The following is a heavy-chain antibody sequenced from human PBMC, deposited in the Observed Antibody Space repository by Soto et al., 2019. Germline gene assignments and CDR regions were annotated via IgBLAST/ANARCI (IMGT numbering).Heavy chain of an antibody. CDR1: GYTFTSYG. CDR3: VVAARPCYFDY. D-gene: IGHD2-15*01. V-gene: IGHV1-18*01. J-gene: IGHJ4*02. Sequence: QVQLVQSGAEVKKPGASVKVSCKSSGYTFTSYGISWVRPAPGQGLEWMGWISAYNGNTNYAQKLQGRVTMTTDTATSTAYMELRSLRSDDTAVYYCVVAARPCYFDYWGPVTLVTVSS. CDR2: ISAYNGNT.